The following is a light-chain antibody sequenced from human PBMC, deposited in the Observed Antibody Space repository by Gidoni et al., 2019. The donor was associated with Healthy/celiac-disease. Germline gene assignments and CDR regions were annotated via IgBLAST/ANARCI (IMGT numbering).Light chain of an antibody. Sequence: DIQMTQSPSSLSASVGDRVTITCRASQSISSYLNWYQQKPGKAPKLLSYAASSLQSGVPSRFSGSGSGTDFTLTISSLQPEEFATYYCQQSYSTPPWTFXXXTKVEIK. CDR2: AAS. CDR3: QQSYSTPPWT. V-gene: IGKV1-39*01. CDR1: QSISSY. J-gene: IGKJ1*01.